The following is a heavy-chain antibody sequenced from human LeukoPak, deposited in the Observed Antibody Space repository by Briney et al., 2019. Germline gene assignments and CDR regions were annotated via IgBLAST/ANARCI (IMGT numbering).Heavy chain of an antibody. V-gene: IGHV6-1*01. J-gene: IGHJ4*02. CDR3: ARGWLQSGFDY. D-gene: IGHD5-24*01. Sequence: SQTLSLTCAISGDSVSTNSVGWNWIRQSPSRGLEWLGRTYYNSNWYNHYAVSVKSRIIINSDTSKNQFSLQLNSVTPEDTAVYYCARGWLQSGFDYWGQGTLVTVSS. CDR1: GDSVSTNSVG. CDR2: TYYNSNWYN.